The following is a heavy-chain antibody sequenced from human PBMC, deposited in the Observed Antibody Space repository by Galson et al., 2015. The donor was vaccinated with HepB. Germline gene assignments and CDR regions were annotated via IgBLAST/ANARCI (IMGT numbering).Heavy chain of an antibody. J-gene: IGHJ4*02. CDR2: INPSGGST. D-gene: IGHD3-9*01. CDR3: ARATLTTRVRSPLDY. Sequence: SVKVSCKASGYTFTSYYMHWVRQAPGQGLEWMGIINPSGGSTSYAQKFQGRVTMTRDTSMSTVYMELSSLRAEDTAVYYCARATLTTRVRSPLDYSGKGTLGAVSS. V-gene: IGHV1-46*01. CDR1: GYTFTSYY.